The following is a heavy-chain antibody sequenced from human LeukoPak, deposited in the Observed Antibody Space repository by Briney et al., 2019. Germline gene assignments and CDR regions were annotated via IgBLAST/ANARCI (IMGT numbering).Heavy chain of an antibody. CDR3: ATGPTWLDS. Sequence: PSETLSLTCIASGGSISASYWNWIRQPAGRGLEWIGRIDSRGATNYNPSLRSRVTMSLDTSRNHFSLKVCYVTAADTAVYFCATGPTWLDSWGQGAWVTVSS. CDR1: GGSISASY. CDR2: IDSRGAT. J-gene: IGHJ5*01. V-gene: IGHV4-4*07.